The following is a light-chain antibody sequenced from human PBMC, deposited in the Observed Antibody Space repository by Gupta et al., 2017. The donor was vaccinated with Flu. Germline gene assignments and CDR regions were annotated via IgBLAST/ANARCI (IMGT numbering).Light chain of an antibody. Sequence: PVTLGQPASISCRSSQSLVHSNGNTYLTWFQQSPGQSPRRLIYRVSNRDSGVPDRFSGSGSGTDFTLKISRVEAEDVGVYYCMQGTHWPTFGQGTKVEIK. CDR2: RVS. CDR3: MQGTHWPT. CDR1: QSLVHSNGNTY. J-gene: IGKJ1*01. V-gene: IGKV2-30*02.